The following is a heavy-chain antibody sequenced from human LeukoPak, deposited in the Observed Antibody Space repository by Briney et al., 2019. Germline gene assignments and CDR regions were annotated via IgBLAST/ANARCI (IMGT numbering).Heavy chain of an antibody. D-gene: IGHD6-13*01. J-gene: IGHJ4*02. CDR1: GFTFDDYA. V-gene: IGHV3-9*03. Sequence: PGRSLRVSCAASGFTFDDYAMHWVRQAPGKGLEWVSGISWNSGSIGYADSVKGRFTISRDNAKNSLYLQMNSLRAEDMALYYCAKSGAAGTYYFDYWGQGTLVTVSS. CDR2: ISWNSGSI. CDR3: AKSGAAGTYYFDY.